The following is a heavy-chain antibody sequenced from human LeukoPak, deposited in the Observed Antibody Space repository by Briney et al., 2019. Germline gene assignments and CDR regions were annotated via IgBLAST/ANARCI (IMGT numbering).Heavy chain of an antibody. D-gene: IGHD1-26*01. V-gene: IGHV4-4*07. Sequence: SETLSLTCTVSGDSISNYYCSWIRQPAGKGLEWIGRVYTSGSTDYNPSLKGRLTMSVDTSKNQFSLKLSSVTAADTAVYYCARDGFSGSYYRWFDPWGQGTLVTVSS. CDR2: VYTSGST. CDR1: GDSISNYY. J-gene: IGHJ5*02. CDR3: ARDGFSGSYYRWFDP.